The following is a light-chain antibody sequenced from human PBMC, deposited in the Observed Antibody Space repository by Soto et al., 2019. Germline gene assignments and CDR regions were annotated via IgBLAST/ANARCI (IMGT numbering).Light chain of an antibody. J-gene: IGLJ3*02. Sequence: QSALTQPRSVSGSPGQSVTISCTGTSSDVGGYNYVSWYQQYSGKAPKVMIYDVSKRPSGVPDRFSGSKSGNTASLTISGLQAEDEADYYCETWDSNTRVFGGGTKVTVL. CDR1: SSDVGGYNY. CDR3: ETWDSNTRV. V-gene: IGLV2-11*01. CDR2: DVS.